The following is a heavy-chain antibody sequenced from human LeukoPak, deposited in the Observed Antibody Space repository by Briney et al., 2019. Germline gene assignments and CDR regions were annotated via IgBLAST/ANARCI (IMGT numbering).Heavy chain of an antibody. CDR1: GYSFSSYW. Sequence: GEPLKIPCKGSGYSFSSYWIAWVRQMPGKGLQWMGIIYPGDSDTRYSPSFQGQVTISADKSISTAYLQWSSLKASDTAMYYCARPKGGGYYEYFDYWGQGTLVTVSS. V-gene: IGHV5-51*01. D-gene: IGHD1-26*01. CDR2: IYPGDSDT. J-gene: IGHJ4*02. CDR3: ARPKGGGYYEYFDY.